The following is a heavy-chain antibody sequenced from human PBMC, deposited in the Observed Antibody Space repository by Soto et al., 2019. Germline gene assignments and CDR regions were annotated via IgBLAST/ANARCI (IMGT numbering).Heavy chain of an antibody. CDR1: GFTFSSYA. V-gene: IGHV3-23*01. CDR3: AKVNYDILTGYYHYGMAV. CDR2: ISGSGGST. J-gene: IGHJ6*02. D-gene: IGHD3-9*01. Sequence: GSLRLSCAASGFTFSSYAMSWVRQAPGKGLEWVSAISGSGGSTYYADSVKGRFTISRDNSKNTLYLQMNSLRAEDTAVYYCAKVNYDILTGYYHYGMAVWGQGTTVTVSS.